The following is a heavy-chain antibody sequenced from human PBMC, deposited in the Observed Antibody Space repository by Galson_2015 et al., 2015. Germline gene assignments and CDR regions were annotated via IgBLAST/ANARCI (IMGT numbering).Heavy chain of an antibody. CDR3: ARDTRLLSRTSTSILVDS. CDR2: TYYRSKWYI. CDR1: GDSVSSNSAS. Sequence: CAISGDSVSSNSASWNWIRQSPSRGLEWLGRTYYRSKWYIDYAVSVKSRITINPDTSKNQFSLQLDSVTPEDTAVYYCARDTRLLSRTSTSILVDSSGRGTLGTVSS. V-gene: IGHV6-1*01. D-gene: IGHD3-16*01. J-gene: IGHJ5*01.